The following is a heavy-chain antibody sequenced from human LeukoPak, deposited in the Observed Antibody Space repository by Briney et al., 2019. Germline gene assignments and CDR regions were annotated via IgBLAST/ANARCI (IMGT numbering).Heavy chain of an antibody. V-gene: IGHV1-2*06. Sequence: ASVKVSCKAAGYTLTGYYMFWVRQAPGQGLEWMGRINPNSGGTNYAQKFQGRVTMTRDTSISTAYMELSRLSSDDTAVYYCARVLGDCSSTNCYGGYAFDIWGQGTMVTVSS. CDR2: INPNSGGT. J-gene: IGHJ3*02. CDR3: ARVLGDCSSTNCYGGYAFDI. D-gene: IGHD2-2*01. CDR1: GYTLTGYY.